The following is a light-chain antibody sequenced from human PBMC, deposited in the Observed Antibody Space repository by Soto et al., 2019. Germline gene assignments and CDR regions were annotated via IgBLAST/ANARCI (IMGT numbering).Light chain of an antibody. CDR3: QQDDSSSRD. CDR2: KAS. J-gene: IGKJ5*01. Sequence: DLQMTQSPSTLSASVGDRVTITCRASQTISDWLAWYQQKPGKAPNLLIYKASNLASGVSSRFSGSGSGTEFTLTISSLQPDDFATYFCQQDDSSSRDFGQGTRLEIK. CDR1: QTISDW. V-gene: IGKV1-5*03.